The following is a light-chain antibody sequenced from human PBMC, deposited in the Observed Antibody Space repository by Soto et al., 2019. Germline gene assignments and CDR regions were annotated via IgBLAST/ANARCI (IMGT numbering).Light chain of an antibody. Sequence: EVVLTQSPVTLSLSPVERANLSCRASQSFRGLLAWYQQKPGQAPRLLIYGASSRATGIPDRFSGSGSGTDFTLTISGLEPEDFAVYYCQRYGSSPTFGQGTRLEIK. J-gene: IGKJ5*01. V-gene: IGKV3-20*01. CDR3: QRYGSSPT. CDR2: GAS. CDR1: QSFRGL.